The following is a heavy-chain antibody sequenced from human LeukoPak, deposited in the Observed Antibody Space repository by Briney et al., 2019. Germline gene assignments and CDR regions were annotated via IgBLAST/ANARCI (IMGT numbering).Heavy chain of an antibody. J-gene: IGHJ4*02. CDR3: AKEMRWLQFQGFDY. CDR2: IRYDGSNK. D-gene: IGHD5-24*01. Sequence: GGSLRLSCAASGFTFSSYAMHWVRQAPGKGLEWLAFIRYDGSNKNYADSVKGRFTISRDNSKNTLYLQMNSLRAEDTAVYYCAKEMRWLQFQGFDYWGQGTLVTVSS. V-gene: IGHV3-30*02. CDR1: GFTFSSYA.